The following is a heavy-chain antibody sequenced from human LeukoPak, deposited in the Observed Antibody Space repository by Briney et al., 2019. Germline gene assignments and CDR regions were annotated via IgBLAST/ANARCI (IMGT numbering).Heavy chain of an antibody. CDR3: AKVNYYYYYMDV. Sequence: SFISFSFARTYFSHSLKLPLTIYRDNSKNRLYMQMNRLRAEDTAVYYCAKVNYYYYYMDVWGKGTTVTVSS. J-gene: IGHJ6*03. CDR2: ISFSFART. V-gene: IGHV3-23*01.